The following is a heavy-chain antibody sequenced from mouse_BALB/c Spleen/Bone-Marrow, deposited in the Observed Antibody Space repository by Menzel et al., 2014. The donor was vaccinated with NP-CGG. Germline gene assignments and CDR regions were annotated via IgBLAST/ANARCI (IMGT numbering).Heavy chain of an antibody. Sequence: VQRVESGAELVKPGASVKLSCKASGYTFTSYWMHWVQQRPGQGLEWIGEINPSNGPTNYNEKFKSKATLTVDKSTNTAYMQLSRLTSEDSAVYYCARCYYGNYFDYWGQGTPLTVSS. D-gene: IGHD2-1*01. J-gene: IGHJ2*01. CDR2: INPSNGPT. CDR1: GYTFTSYW. CDR3: ARCYYGNYFDY. V-gene: IGHV1S81*02.